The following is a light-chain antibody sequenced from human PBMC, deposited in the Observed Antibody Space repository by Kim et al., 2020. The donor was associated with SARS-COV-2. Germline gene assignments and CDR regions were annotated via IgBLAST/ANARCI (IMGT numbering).Light chain of an antibody. J-gene: IGKJ2*01. V-gene: IGKV3-20*01. CDR2: RAS. Sequence: LSPGERPTLSRRASQSVPSNYLAWYQQKSGQAPRLLIFRASSRAAGIPDRFSGSGSGTDFTLTISRLEPEDFAVYYCQQYDTSPYTFGQGTKLEI. CDR3: QQYDTSPYT. CDR1: QSVPSNY.